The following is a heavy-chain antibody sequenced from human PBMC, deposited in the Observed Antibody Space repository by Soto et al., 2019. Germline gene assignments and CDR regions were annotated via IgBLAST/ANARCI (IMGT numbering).Heavy chain of an antibody. CDR1: GGSITSDYSC. CDR3: ARGSYYYDSSGYYHY. V-gene: IGHV4-30-4*01. J-gene: IGHJ4*02. Sequence: PSETLSLTCTVSGGSITSDYSCWSWIRQPPGEGLEWIGHIFDSGTTYTNPSLRSQVAISLDTSKNHFSLTLSSVTAADTAVYYCARGSYYYDSSGYYHYWGQGTLVTVSS. CDR2: IFDSGTT. D-gene: IGHD3-22*01.